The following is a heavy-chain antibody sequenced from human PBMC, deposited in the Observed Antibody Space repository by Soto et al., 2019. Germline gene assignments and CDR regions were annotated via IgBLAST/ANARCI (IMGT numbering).Heavy chain of an antibody. Sequence: NPSETLSLTCAVYGGSFSGYYWSWIRQPPGKGLEWIGEINHSGSTNYNPSLKSRVTISVDTSKNQFSLKLSSVTAADTAVYYCARDEYCSGGSCYSVPGWFDPWGQGTLVTVSS. CDR2: INHSGST. CDR3: ARDEYCSGGSCYSVPGWFDP. CDR1: GGSFSGYY. J-gene: IGHJ5*02. D-gene: IGHD2-15*01. V-gene: IGHV4-34*01.